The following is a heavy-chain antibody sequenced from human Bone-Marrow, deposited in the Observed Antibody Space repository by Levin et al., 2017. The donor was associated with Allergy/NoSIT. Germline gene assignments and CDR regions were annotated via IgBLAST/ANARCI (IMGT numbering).Heavy chain of an antibody. V-gene: IGHV3-7*01. CDR3: ATAVRRIPFDY. D-gene: IGHD2-21*01. J-gene: IGHJ4*02. Sequence: GESLKISCAVFGFTFDNYWMRWVRQTPGKGLESVANIKNDGSETYYVDSVKGRFTISRDNAKNSLHLQMNSLRAEDTAVYYCATAVRRIPFDYWGQGTLVTVSS. CDR2: IKNDGSET. CDR1: GFTFDNYW.